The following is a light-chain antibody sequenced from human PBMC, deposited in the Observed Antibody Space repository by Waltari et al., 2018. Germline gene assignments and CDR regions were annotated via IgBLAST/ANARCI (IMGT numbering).Light chain of an antibody. Sequence: IQMTQSPSSLSASVGDKVSITCRARQDISSWLAWYQQKPGKAPKLLIYAASSLQSGVPSRFSGGGSGTDYVLTISSLQPEDFATYYCQQGYNTPLTFGGGTKVEIK. J-gene: IGKJ4*01. CDR3: QQGYNTPLT. CDR2: AAS. V-gene: IGKV1-12*01. CDR1: QDISSW.